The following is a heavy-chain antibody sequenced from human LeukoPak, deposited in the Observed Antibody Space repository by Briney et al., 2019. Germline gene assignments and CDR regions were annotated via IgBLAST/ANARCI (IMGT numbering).Heavy chain of an antibody. D-gene: IGHD3-16*01. CDR3: ARDLFRSERAGLNDY. V-gene: IGHV3-53*01. CDR1: GFTVSSNC. CDR2: IYRGGGT. Sequence: AGGSLRLSCAVSGFTVSSNCMSWVRQAPGRGLEWVSVIYRGGGTYYADSVKGRFTISRDNSKNTVYLQLNTLRAEDTAVYHCARDLFRSERAGLNDYWGQGTLVTVSS. J-gene: IGHJ4*02.